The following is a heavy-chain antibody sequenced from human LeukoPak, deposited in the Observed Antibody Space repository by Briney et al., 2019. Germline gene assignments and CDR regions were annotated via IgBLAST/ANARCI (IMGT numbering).Heavy chain of an antibody. CDR1: GFTFSDYY. CDR3: ARDLDDGYDDY. D-gene: IGHD5-12*01. V-gene: IGHV3-11*04. Sequence: PGRSLRLSCAAAGFTFSDYYMSWIRQAPGKWLEWVSSISSSGSTIYYADSVKGRFTISRDNAKNSLYLQMNSLRAEDTAVYYCARDLDDGYDDYWGQGTLGTVSS. CDR2: ISSSGSTI. J-gene: IGHJ4*02.